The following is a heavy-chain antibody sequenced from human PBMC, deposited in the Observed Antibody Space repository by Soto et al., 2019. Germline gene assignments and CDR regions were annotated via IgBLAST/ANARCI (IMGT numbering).Heavy chain of an antibody. CDR3: AKDSNSAWFGELLTHNYYYYMDV. Sequence: HPGGSLRLSCAASGFTFSSYAMSWVRQAPGKGLEWVSAISGSGGSTYYADSVKGRFTISRDNSKNTLYLQMNSLRAEDTAVYYCAKDSNSAWFGELLTHNYYYYMDVWGKGTTVTVSS. CDR1: GFTFSSYA. J-gene: IGHJ6*03. V-gene: IGHV3-23*01. D-gene: IGHD3-10*01. CDR2: ISGSGGST.